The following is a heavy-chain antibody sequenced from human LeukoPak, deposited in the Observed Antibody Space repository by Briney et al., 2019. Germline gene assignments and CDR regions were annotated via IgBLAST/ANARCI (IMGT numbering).Heavy chain of an antibody. CDR2: IKQDGSEK. Sequence: GGSLRLSCAASGFTFSSYWMSWVRQAPGKGLEWVANIKQDGSEKYYVDSVKGRFTISRDNAKNSLYLQMNSLRAEDTALYYCAKGAGYSSSWYGWFDPWGQGTLVTVSS. D-gene: IGHD6-13*01. CDR3: AKGAGYSSSWYGWFDP. V-gene: IGHV3-7*03. J-gene: IGHJ5*02. CDR1: GFTFSSYW.